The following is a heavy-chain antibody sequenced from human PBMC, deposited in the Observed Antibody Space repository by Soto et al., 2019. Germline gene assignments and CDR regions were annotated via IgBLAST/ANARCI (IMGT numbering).Heavy chain of an antibody. CDR2: ISYDGSNK. Sequence: GGSLRLSCSASGFTFSSYAMHWVRQNPGKGLEWVAVISYDGSNKYYADSVKGRFTISRDNSKNTLYLQMNSLRAEDTAVYYCARDGPKTGSYYYYGMDVWGQGTTVTVSS. V-gene: IGHV3-30-3*01. J-gene: IGHJ6*02. CDR1: GFTFSSYA. D-gene: IGHD1-1*01. CDR3: ARDGPKTGSYYYYGMDV.